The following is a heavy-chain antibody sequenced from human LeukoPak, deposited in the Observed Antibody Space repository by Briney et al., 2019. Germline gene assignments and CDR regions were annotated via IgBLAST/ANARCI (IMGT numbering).Heavy chain of an antibody. CDR2: ISGSGGST. D-gene: IGHD3-22*01. CDR1: GFTFSSYG. Sequence: GGSLRLSCAASGFTFSSYGMSWVRQAPGKGLEWVSAISGSGGSTYYADSVKGRFTISRDNSKNTLYLQMNSLRAEDTAVYYCAKGLSYDSSGYYAPYAEYFQHWGQGTLVTVSS. CDR3: AKGLSYDSSGYYAPYAEYFQH. V-gene: IGHV3-23*01. J-gene: IGHJ1*01.